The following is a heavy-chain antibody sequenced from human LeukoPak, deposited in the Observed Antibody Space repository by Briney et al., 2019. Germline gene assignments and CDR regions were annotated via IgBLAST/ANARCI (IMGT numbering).Heavy chain of an antibody. CDR2: IHEDGGGR. Sequence: PGGSLRLSCAASGFTFSRYGMSCGGQAAGKGREGGANIHEDGGGRNYVDSGKGRFVISIENAKNSVCLQMNCLTCEHAAVYFCATGSGFIADCGGDCYYPLGYFDYWGQGSLVTVSS. J-gene: IGHJ4*02. D-gene: IGHD2-21*02. CDR1: GFTFSRYG. CDR3: ATGSGFIADCGGDCYYPLGYFDY. V-gene: IGHV3-7*01.